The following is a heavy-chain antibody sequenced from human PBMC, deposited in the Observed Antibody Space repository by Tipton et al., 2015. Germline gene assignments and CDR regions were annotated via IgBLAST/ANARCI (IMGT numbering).Heavy chain of an antibody. V-gene: IGHV4-38-2*01. CDR1: AYSISSDYS. D-gene: IGHD3-9*01. CDR2: ISHSGNT. J-gene: IGHJ4*02. Sequence: TLSLTCAVSAYSISSDYSWGWIRQPPGKGLEWIGSISHSGNTYYNPSLKSRVTMSRDTSKNQFSLKLTSVTAADTAVYYCACQDYDSLTRDYQTVDYWGQGTLVTVSS. CDR3: ACQDYDSLTRDYQTVDY.